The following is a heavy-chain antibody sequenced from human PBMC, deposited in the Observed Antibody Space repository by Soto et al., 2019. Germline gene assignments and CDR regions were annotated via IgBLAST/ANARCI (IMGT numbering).Heavy chain of an antibody. CDR1: GFSLSTSGVG. CDR3: ARILSCSTLDY. J-gene: IGHJ4*02. CDR2: IYWDDDK. V-gene: IGHV2-5*02. Sequence: QITLKESGPTLVKPTQTLTLTCSFSGFSLSTSGVGVGWIRQPPGKALEWLALIYWDDDKRYSPSLKRRLTINNDTLKIQAVLTMSNMDPADSATYSCARILSCSTLDYWGQGTLVTVSS. D-gene: IGHD6-13*01.